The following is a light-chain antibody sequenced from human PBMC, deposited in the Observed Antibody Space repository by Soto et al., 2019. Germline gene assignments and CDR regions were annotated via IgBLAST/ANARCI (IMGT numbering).Light chain of an antibody. CDR2: GAT. CDR1: QSVSIL. CDR3: QQRSNWPPIT. Sequence: EIVMTQSPATLSVCPGERATLSCGASQSVSILLAWYQQKPGQAPRLLIHGATTRATGIPDRFSGSGSGTDFTLTISRLEPEDFAVYYCQQRSNWPPITFGQGTRLEIK. J-gene: IGKJ5*01. V-gene: IGKV3D-15*01.